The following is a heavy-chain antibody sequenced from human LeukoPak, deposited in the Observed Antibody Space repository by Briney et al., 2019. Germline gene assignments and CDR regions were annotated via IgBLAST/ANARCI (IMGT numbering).Heavy chain of an antibody. CDR2: INSDGSST. CDR1: GFTFSSYW. J-gene: IGHJ4*02. V-gene: IGHV3-74*01. Sequence: PGGSLRLSCAASGFTFSSYWMHWVRQAPGKGLVWVSRINSDGSSTSYADSVKGRFTIFRDKAKNTRYLQMNSLRAEDTAVYYCARDLITPTAMVTGGFDYWGQGTLVTVSS. D-gene: IGHD5-18*01. CDR3: ARDLITPTAMVTGGFDY.